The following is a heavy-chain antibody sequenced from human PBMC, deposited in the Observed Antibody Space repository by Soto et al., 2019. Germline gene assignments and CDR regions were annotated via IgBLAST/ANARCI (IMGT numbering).Heavy chain of an antibody. D-gene: IGHD3-22*01. CDR3: ARRITMIVVAHWYFDL. Sequence: EVQLLESGGGLVQPGGSLRLSCAASGFTFSSYAMSWVRQAPGKGLEWVSAISGSGGSTYYADSVKGRFTISRDNAKNSLYLQMNSLRDEDTAVYYCARRITMIVVAHWYFDLWGRGTLVTVSS. J-gene: IGHJ2*01. V-gene: IGHV3-23*01. CDR2: ISGSGGST. CDR1: GFTFSSYA.